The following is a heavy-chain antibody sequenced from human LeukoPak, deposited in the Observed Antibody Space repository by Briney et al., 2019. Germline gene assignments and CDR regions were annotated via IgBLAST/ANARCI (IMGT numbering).Heavy chain of an antibody. D-gene: IGHD1-26*01. CDR1: GGSFSGYY. Sequence: SETLSLTCAVYGGSFSGYYWSWIRQPPGKGLEWIGEINHSGSTNYNPSLKSRVTISVDTSKNQFSLKLSSVTAADTAVYYCASRAIAFISGYYMEDFWFDPGGQGTRVTVSS. CDR2: INHSGST. CDR3: ASRAIAFISGYYMEDFWFDP. V-gene: IGHV4-34*01. J-gene: IGHJ5*02.